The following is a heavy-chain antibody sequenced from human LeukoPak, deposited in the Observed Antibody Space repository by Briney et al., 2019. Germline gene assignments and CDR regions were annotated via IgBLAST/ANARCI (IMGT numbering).Heavy chain of an antibody. CDR2: ISWNSGSI. Sequence: GRSLRLSCAASGFTFDDYAMHWVRQAPGKGLEWVSGISWNSGSIGYADSVKGRFTISRDNAKNSLYLQMNSLRAEDTALYYCAKDISPGYYDSSGYYSFMPGYWGQGTLVTVSS. CDR1: GFTFDDYA. D-gene: IGHD3-22*01. J-gene: IGHJ4*02. CDR3: AKDISPGYYDSSGYYSFMPGY. V-gene: IGHV3-9*01.